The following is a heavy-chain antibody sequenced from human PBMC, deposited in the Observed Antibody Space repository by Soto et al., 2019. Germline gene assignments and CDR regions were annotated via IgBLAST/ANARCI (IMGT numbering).Heavy chain of an antibody. D-gene: IGHD2-8*01. CDR2: IGVGSGNR. Sequence: GASVKVSCKASGFTFTSSAVQWVLQARGQRLEWIGWIGVGSGNRHYAQKFQERVTITRDMSTNTAYMELSSLRSEDTAVYYCAALGVNFDHWGQGTLVTVSS. J-gene: IGHJ4*02. CDR1: GFTFTSSA. CDR3: AALGVNFDH. V-gene: IGHV1-58*01.